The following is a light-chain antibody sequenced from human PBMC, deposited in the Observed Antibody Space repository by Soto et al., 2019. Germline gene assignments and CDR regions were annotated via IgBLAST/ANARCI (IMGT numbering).Light chain of an antibody. CDR2: DSS. V-gene: IGKV3-15*01. CDR3: QRYNNWPLT. Sequence: EIVLTQSPAALSVSPGERVTLSCRASQGIGSTLAWYQQKPGQTPRLLIYDSSTRAIGIPARFSGSRSGTEITLTINGLQSEDFAVYYCQRYNNWPLTFGGGTKVEIK. CDR1: QGIGST. J-gene: IGKJ4*01.